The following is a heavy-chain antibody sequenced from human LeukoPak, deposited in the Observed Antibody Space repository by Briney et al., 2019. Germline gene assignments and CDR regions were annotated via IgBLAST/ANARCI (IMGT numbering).Heavy chain of an antibody. Sequence: SETLSLTCAVYGGSFSGYYWSWIRQPPGKGLEWIGEINHSGSTNYNPSLKSRVTISVDTSKNQFSLKLSSVTAADTAVYYCARGPRVYMYVWGKGTTVTVSS. V-gene: IGHV4-34*01. CDR3: ARGPRVYMYV. CDR2: INHSGST. J-gene: IGHJ6*03. CDR1: GGSFSGYY. D-gene: IGHD6-13*01.